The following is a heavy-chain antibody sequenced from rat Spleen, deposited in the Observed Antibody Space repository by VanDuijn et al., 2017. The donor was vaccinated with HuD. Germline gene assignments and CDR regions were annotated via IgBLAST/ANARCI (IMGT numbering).Heavy chain of an antibody. V-gene: IGHV2-43*01. J-gene: IGHJ2*01. Sequence: QVQLKESGPGLVQPSQTLYLTCTVSGFSPTNYHVSWVRQPPGKGLEWMGVIWTGGSTAYNSLLSSRLSISRDISKSQVFLKRNSLKTEETATYYCVRANRESYAHFDYWGQGVMVTVSS. CDR1: GFSPTNYH. CDR2: IWTGGST. CDR3: VRANRESYAHFDY. D-gene: IGHD1-12*01.